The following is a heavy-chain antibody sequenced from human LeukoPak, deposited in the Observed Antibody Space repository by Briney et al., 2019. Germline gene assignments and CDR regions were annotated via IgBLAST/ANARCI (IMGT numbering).Heavy chain of an antibody. V-gene: IGHV1-69*06. J-gene: IGHJ5*02. Sequence: SVKVSCKASGGTFSSYAISWVRQAPGQGLEWMGGIIPIFGTANYAQKFQGRVTITADKSTSTAYMELSSLRSEDTAVYYCARLTEVSSSGWYRENWFDPWGQGTLVTVSS. CDR3: ARLTEVSSSGWYRENWFDP. CDR2: IIPIFGTA. CDR1: GGTFSSYA. D-gene: IGHD6-19*01.